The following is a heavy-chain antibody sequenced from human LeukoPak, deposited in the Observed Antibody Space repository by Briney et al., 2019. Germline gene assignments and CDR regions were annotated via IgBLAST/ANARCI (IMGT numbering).Heavy chain of an antibody. CDR1: GGTFNNYA. D-gene: IGHD5-24*01. Sequence: ASVEVSCKASGGTFNNYAINWVRQAPGQGLEWVGRLIPLFGTPNYAQKFQGKVTITADESTSTFYMDLSGLRSEDTAVYYCAHATQRLPTIMVDAFDIWGQGTRVTVSS. CDR2: LIPLFGTP. CDR3: AHATQRLPTIMVDAFDI. J-gene: IGHJ3*02. V-gene: IGHV1-69*13.